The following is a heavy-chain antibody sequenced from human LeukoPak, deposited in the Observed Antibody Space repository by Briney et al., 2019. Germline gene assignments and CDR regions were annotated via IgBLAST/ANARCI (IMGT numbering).Heavy chain of an antibody. V-gene: IGHV3-66*01. J-gene: IGHJ4*02. CDR3: ARGKGSSSPYYFDY. CDR1: GFTVSSNY. D-gene: IGHD6-6*01. CDR2: IYSGDNT. Sequence: PGGSLRLSCAASGFTVSSNYMSWVRQAPGKGLEWVSVIYSGDNTYYADSVKGRFTISRGNSKNTLYLQMNSLRAEDTAVYYCARGKGSSSPYYFDYWGQGTLVTVSS.